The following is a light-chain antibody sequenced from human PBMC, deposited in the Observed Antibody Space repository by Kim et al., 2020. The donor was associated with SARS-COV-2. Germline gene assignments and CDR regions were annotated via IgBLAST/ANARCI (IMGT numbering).Light chain of an antibody. J-gene: IGKJ2*01. CDR2: GAS. Sequence: SPGERATRTCRASQSVSSNLAWYQQKPGQAPRLLIYGASTRATGIPARFSGSGSGTEFTLTISSLQSEDFAVYSCQHYNNWPPYTFGQGTKLEI. V-gene: IGKV3-15*01. CDR1: QSVSSN. CDR3: QHYNNWPPYT.